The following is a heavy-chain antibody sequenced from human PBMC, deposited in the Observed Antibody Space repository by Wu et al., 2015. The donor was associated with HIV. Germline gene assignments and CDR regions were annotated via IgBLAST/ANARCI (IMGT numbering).Heavy chain of an antibody. D-gene: IGHD4-17*01. CDR1: GYNFDSYG. CDR2: ISAQNGNT. J-gene: IGHJ6*03. CDR3: ARDRGDYYYYYMDV. V-gene: IGHV1-18*01. Sequence: QVQLVQSGGEVKKPGASAKVACTTSGYNFDSYGVNWVRQAPGQGLEWMGWISAQNGNTKSAQKFQGRVILTTETSSSTAYMELSRLRSDDTAVYYCARDRGDYYYYYMDVWGKGTTVTVSS.